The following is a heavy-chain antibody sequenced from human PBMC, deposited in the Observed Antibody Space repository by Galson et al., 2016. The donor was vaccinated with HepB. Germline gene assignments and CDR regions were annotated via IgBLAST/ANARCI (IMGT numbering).Heavy chain of an antibody. CDR1: GGSFSGYY. Sequence: ETLSLTCAVYGGSFSGYYWSWIRQPPGKGLEWIGEINHSGSTNYNPSLKSRVTISVDTSKNQFSLKLNSVTAADTAVSYCARRKSTVTYYSYGMDVWGQGTTVTVSS. CDR3: ARRKSTVTYYSYGMDV. CDR2: INHSGST. D-gene: IGHD4-17*01. J-gene: IGHJ6*02. V-gene: IGHV4-34*01.